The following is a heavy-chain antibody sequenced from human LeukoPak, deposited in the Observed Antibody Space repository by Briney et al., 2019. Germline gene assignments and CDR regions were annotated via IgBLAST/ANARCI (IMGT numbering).Heavy chain of an antibody. Sequence: ASVKVSCKASGYTFSGYYMHWVRQAPGQGLEWMGWINPNSGGTNYAQKFQGRVTMTRDTSISTAYMELSRLRSDDTAVYYCARGLGTAVAGTGYWGQGTLVTVSS. V-gene: IGHV1-2*02. CDR2: INPNSGGT. D-gene: IGHD6-19*01. CDR3: ARGLGTAVAGTGY. CDR1: GYTFSGYY. J-gene: IGHJ4*02.